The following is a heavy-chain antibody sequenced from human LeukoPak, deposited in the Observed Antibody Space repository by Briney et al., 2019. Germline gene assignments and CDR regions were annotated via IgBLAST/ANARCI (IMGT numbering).Heavy chain of an antibody. V-gene: IGHV3-48*03. CDR1: GFTFSSYE. CDR3: ARDSPTTVAFEY. Sequence: GGSLRLSCAASGFTFSSYEMNWVRQAPGKGLEWVSYISSSGVTISYADSVKGRFTISRDNAKNSLYLQMNSLRAEDTAVYYCARDSPTTVAFEYWGQGTLVTVSS. CDR2: ISSSGVTI. D-gene: IGHD4-23*01. J-gene: IGHJ4*02.